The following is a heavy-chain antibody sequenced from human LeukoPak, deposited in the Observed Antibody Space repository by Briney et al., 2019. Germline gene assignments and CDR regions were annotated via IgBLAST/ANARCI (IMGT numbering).Heavy chain of an antibody. CDR2: IIPIFGTA. D-gene: IGHD6-13*01. CDR3: ARAGYSSSQYYYYGMDV. Sequence: GASVKVSCKASGGTFSSYAISWVRQAPGQGLEWMGGIIPIFGTANYAQKFQGRDTITADESTSTAYMELSSLRSEDTAVYYCARAGYSSSQYYYYGMDVWGQGTTVTVSS. CDR1: GGTFSSYA. V-gene: IGHV1-69*13. J-gene: IGHJ6*02.